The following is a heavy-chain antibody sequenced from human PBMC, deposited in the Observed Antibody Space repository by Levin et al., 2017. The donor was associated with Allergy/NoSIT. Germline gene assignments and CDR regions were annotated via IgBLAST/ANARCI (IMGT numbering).Heavy chain of an antibody. V-gene: IGHV4-59*08. D-gene: IGHD3-22*01. CDR2: MYDSGST. CDR3: ARSYYDSSGYYY. J-gene: IGHJ4*02. CDR1: GGSISSYY. Sequence: GSLRLSCTASGGSISSYYWSWIRQPPGKGLEWIGYMYDSGSTNYNPALKSRVTISVDTSKNQFSLKLTSVTAADAAVYYCARSYYDSSGYYYWGQGTLVTVSS.